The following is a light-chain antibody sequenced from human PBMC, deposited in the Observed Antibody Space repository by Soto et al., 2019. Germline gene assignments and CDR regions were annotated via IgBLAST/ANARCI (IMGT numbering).Light chain of an antibody. V-gene: IGLV2-11*01. CDR1: SIDVGGYNY. CDR3: CSYAATYTVL. CDR2: DVT. J-gene: IGLJ3*02. Sequence: QSALTQPRSVSGSPGQSGTISCTGTSIDVGGYNYVSWYQQHPGKAPQLIIYDVTKRPSGVPDRFSGSKSGNTASMTISGLQAEDEADYYCCSYAATYTVLFGGGTQLTVL.